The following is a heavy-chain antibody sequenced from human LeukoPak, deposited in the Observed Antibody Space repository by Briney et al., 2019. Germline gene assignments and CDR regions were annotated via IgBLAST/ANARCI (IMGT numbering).Heavy chain of an antibody. D-gene: IGHD3-10*01. J-gene: IGHJ4*02. V-gene: IGHV1-18*01. CDR1: GYTFTSYG. Sequence: GASVKVSCKASGYTFTSYGISWVRQAPGQGLEWMGWISAYNGNTNYAQKLQGRVTMTTDTSTSTAYMELRSLRSDDTAVYYCARDRDYYGSGSPVDYWGQGTLVTVSS. CDR2: ISAYNGNT. CDR3: ARDRDYYGSGSPVDY.